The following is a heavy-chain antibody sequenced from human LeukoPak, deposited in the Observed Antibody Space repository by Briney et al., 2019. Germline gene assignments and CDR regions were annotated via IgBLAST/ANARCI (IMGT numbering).Heavy chain of an antibody. CDR2: VYYTGGT. V-gene: IGHV4-59*01. CDR3: ARFKRADGWSYFDY. J-gene: IGHJ4*02. D-gene: IGHD6-19*01. Sequence: SETLSLTCTVSGGSIYTYYWSWIRKPPGKGLEWLGHVYYTGGTDYSPFLKSRVTISVDTSKSQFSLKLNSVTAADTAVYYCARFKRADGWSYFDYWGQGTLVTVSS. CDR1: GGSIYTYY.